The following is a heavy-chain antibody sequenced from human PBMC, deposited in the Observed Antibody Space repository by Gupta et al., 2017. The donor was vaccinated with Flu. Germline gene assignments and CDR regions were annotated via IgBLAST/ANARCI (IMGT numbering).Heavy chain of an antibody. V-gene: IGHV3-33*01. CDR3: ASMLGDHSEALDY. CDR2: IWYDGSNK. D-gene: IGHD2-21*02. J-gene: IGHJ4*02. Sequence: VQLVVSGGGVVQTGRSLRLSCAASGFTFSSYGMHWVRQAPGTGLEWVEVIWYDGSNKYYADSVKGRLTISRDNSKNTLYLQMNSLRAEDTAVYYCASMLGDHSEALDYWGQGTLVTGAS. CDR1: GFTFSSYG.